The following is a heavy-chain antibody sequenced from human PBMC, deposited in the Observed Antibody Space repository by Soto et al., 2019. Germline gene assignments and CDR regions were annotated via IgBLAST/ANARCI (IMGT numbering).Heavy chain of an antibody. V-gene: IGHV4-30-4*01. J-gene: IGHJ4*02. CDR2: IFYSGSS. Sequence: KASETLSLTCTVSGGSISSGDYSWSWIRQPPGKGLEWIGYIFYSGSSYYNPSLKSRVTISVDTSKNQFSLKLSSVTAADTAVYYCARDQYRGGDFDSWGQGTLVTVSS. CDR1: GGSISSGDYS. CDR3: ARDQYRGGDFDS. D-gene: IGHD3-10*01.